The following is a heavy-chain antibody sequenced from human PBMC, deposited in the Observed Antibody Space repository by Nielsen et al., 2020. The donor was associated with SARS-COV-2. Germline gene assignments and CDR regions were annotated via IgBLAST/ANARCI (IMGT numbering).Heavy chain of an antibody. Sequence: SETLSLTCAVSGGSIRNTYWGWIRQPPGRRLEWCAYSVNSWRINYNPSLKSRATISADTPKDQIPLKLPSVTAADTAVYYCARLPAGTVSFDIWGQGTMVTVS. D-gene: IGHD2-2*01. CDR2: SVNSWRI. V-gene: IGHV4-59*08. J-gene: IGHJ3*02. CDR1: GGSIRNTY. CDR3: ARLPAGTVSFDI.